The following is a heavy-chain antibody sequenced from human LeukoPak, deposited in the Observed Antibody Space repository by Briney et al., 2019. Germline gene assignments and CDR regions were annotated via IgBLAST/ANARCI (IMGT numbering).Heavy chain of an antibody. J-gene: IGHJ5*02. CDR1: GYTFTSYD. CDR2: MNPNSGNI. CDR3: ARGRDYCSSTSCYTADWFDP. D-gene: IGHD2-2*02. Sequence: SSVNVSCKASGYTFTSYDINWVRQATGQGLEWMGWMNPNSGNIGYAQKCKGRVTMTRNTSISTAYMKLSSLRSEDTAVYYCARGRDYCSSTSCYTADWFDPWGQGTLVTVSS. V-gene: IGHV1-8*01.